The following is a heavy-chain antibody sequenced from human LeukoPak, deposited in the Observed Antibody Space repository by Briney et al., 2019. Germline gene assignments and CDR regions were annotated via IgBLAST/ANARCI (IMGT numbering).Heavy chain of an antibody. CDR1: GYTFTGYY. CDR2: INPNSGGT. Sequence: ASVKVSCKASGYTFTGYYMHWVRQAPGQGLEWMGWINPNSGGTNYAQKFQGRVTMTRDTSISTAYMELSRLRSDDTAVYYCARDPLWFGELHLPLPPELYFQHWGQGTLVTVSS. J-gene: IGHJ1*01. V-gene: IGHV1-2*02. D-gene: IGHD3-10*01. CDR3: ARDPLWFGELHLPLPPELYFQH.